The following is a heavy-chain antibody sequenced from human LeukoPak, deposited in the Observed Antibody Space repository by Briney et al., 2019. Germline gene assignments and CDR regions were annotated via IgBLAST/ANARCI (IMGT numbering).Heavy chain of an antibody. CDR1: GFTFSSYG. Sequence: GGSLRLSCEVSGFTFSSYGINWVRQAPGKGLEWVSFIGSRGSFIYYADSVKGRFTISRDNSKNTLYLQMNSLRAEDTAVYYCAKEAATYYGMDVWGQGTTVTVSS. V-gene: IGHV3-21*04. J-gene: IGHJ6*02. CDR2: IGSRGSFI. CDR3: AKEAATYYGMDV. D-gene: IGHD6-25*01.